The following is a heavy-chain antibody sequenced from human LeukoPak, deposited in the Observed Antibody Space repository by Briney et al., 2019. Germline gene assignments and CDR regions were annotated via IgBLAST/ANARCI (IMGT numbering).Heavy chain of an antibody. CDR3: ARDVWYYDSSGYLRWFDP. CDR2: INPSGSRT. Sequence: GASVKVSCMSSGYTFTNFYMHWLRQAPGQGLEWMGLINPSGSRTWFSEKFQGRIILTRDMSTSTDYMELSSLRSEDTAVYYCARDVWYYDSSGYLRWFDPWGQGTLVTVSS. D-gene: IGHD3-22*01. CDR1: GYTFTNFY. V-gene: IGHV1-46*01. J-gene: IGHJ5*02.